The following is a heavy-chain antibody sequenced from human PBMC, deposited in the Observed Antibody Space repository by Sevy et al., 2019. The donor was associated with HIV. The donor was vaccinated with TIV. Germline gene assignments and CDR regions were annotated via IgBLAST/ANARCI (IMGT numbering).Heavy chain of an antibody. CDR1: GFTFSSYA. CDR3: AREGYSNYFDY. Sequence: GGSLRLSCVASGFTFSSYAMHWVRQAPGKGLEWVAVISYDGSNKYYADSVKGRFTISRDNSKNTLYLQMNSLRAEDTAVYYCAREGYSNYFDYWGQGTLVTVSS. D-gene: IGHD4-4*01. V-gene: IGHV3-30-3*01. CDR2: ISYDGSNK. J-gene: IGHJ4*02.